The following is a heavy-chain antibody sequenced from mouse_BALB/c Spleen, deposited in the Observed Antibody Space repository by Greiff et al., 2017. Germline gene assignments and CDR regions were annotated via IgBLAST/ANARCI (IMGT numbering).Heavy chain of an antibody. D-gene: IGHD1-1*01. CDR3: ARSYYGSSSYAMDY. J-gene: IGHJ4*01. Sequence: QVQLQQSGAELVRPGALVKLSCKASGFNIKDYYMHWVKQRPGQGLGWIGEIFPGTGTTYYNEKFKGKATLTIDTSSSTAYMQLSSLTSEDSAVYFCARSYYGSSSYAMDYWGQGTSVTVSS. CDR1: GFNIKDYY. V-gene: IGHV1S132*01. CDR2: IFPGTGTT.